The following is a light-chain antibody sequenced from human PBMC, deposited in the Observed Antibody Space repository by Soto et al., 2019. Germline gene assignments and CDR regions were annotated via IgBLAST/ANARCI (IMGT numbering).Light chain of an antibody. J-gene: IGKJ5*01. Sequence: GLTQSPGTLSLSPGERATLSCRASQTVSITYLTWYQQKPGQAPRLLIFGASKRATGIPDRFSSSGSARDFTLTISGLEPEDFAVYYCQQYGSSPLISFGQGTRLEIK. CDR3: QQYGSSPLIS. CDR1: QTVSITY. V-gene: IGKV3-20*01. CDR2: GAS.